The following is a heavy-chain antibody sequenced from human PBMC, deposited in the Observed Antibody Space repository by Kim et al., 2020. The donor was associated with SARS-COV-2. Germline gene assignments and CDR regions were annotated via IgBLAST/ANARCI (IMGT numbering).Heavy chain of an antibody. J-gene: IGHJ6*02. D-gene: IGHD3-10*01. CDR3: ASEASSGSREYYYGMDV. V-gene: IGHV1-69*13. CDR2: IIPIFGTA. Sequence: SVKVSCKASGGTFSSYAISWVRQAPGQGLEWMGGIIPIFGTANYAQKFQGRVTITADESTSTAYMELSSLRSEDTAVYYCASEASSGSREYYYGMDVWGQGTTVTVSS. CDR1: GGTFSSYA.